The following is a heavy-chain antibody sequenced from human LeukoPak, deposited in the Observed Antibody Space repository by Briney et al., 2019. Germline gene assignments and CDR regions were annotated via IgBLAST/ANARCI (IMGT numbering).Heavy chain of an antibody. D-gene: IGHD2-15*01. J-gene: IGHJ4*02. CDR2: ISYDGSNK. V-gene: IGHV3-30*18. CDR1: GFTFSSYG. Sequence: GGSLRLSCAAPGFTFSSYGMHWVRQAPGKGLEWVAVISYDGSNKYYADSVKGRFTISRDNSKNTLYLQMNSLRAEDTAVYYCAKASRGVVVVAALDYWGQGTLVTVSS. CDR3: AKASRGVVVVAALDY.